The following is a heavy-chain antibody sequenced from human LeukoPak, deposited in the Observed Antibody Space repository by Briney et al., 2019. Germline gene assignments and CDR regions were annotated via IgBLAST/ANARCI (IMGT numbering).Heavy chain of an antibody. CDR3: ARGAVPDV. J-gene: IGHJ6*02. CDR2: INHSGSA. D-gene: IGHD6-6*01. CDR1: GGSFSGYY. V-gene: IGHV4-34*01. Sequence: SEILSLTCAVYGGSFSGYYWSWIRQPPGKGLEWIGEINHSGSANYNPSLKSRVTISVDTSKNQFSLRLSSVTAADTAVYYCARGAVPDVWGQGTTVTVSS.